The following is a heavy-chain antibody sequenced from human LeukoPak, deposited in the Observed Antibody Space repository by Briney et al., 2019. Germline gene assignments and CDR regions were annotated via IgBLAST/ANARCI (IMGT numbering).Heavy chain of an antibody. J-gene: IGHJ4*02. V-gene: IGHV3-48*01. CDR1: GFTFSSYW. Sequence: GGSLRLSCAASGFTFSSYWMSWVRQAPGKGLEWVSYISSSSSTIYYADSVKGRFTISRDNAKNSLYLQMNSLRAEDTAVYYCVGVLTGYPLWDFDYWGQGTLVTVSS. D-gene: IGHD3-9*01. CDR2: ISSSSSTI. CDR3: VGVLTGYPLWDFDY.